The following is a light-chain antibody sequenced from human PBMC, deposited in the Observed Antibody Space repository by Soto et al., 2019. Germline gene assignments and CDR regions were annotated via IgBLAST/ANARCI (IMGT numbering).Light chain of an antibody. V-gene: IGKV1-5*03. CDR2: KAS. Sequence: DIQMTQSPSTLSASVGDRVTITCRASQSISSWLAWYQQKPGKAPKLLIYKASSLESGVPSRFSGSGSGTEFTLTISRLQPADFATYYCQQYNSYSPTWTFGQGTKV. CDR3: QQYNSYSPTWT. CDR1: QSISSW. J-gene: IGKJ1*01.